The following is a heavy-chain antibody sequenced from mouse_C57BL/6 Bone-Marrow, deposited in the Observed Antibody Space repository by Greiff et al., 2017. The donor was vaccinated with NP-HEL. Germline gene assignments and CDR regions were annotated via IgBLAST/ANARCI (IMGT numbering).Heavy chain of an antibody. CDR1: GFTFSDYG. Sequence: DVKLVESGGGLVKPGGSLKLSCAASGFTFSDYGMHWVRQAPEKGLEWVAYISSGSSTIYYADTVKGRFTISRDNAKNTLFLQMTSLRSEDTAMYYCARPSYLAWFAYWGQGTLVTVSA. CDR2: ISSGSSTI. V-gene: IGHV5-17*01. J-gene: IGHJ3*01. CDR3: ARPSYLAWFAY. D-gene: IGHD5-5*01.